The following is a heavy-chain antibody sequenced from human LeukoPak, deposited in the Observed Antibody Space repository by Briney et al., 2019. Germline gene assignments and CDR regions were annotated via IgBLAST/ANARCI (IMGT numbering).Heavy chain of an antibody. CDR2: IKQDGSEK. CDR1: GFTFSSYW. CDR3: AKDSAYSYGSAGSYFGY. Sequence: GGSLRLSCAASGFTFSSYWMSWVRQAPGKGLEWVANIKQDGSEKYYVDSVKGRFTISRDNSKNTLYLQMNSLRAEDTAVYYCAKDSAYSYGSAGSYFGYWGQGTLVTVSS. V-gene: IGHV3-7*01. D-gene: IGHD5-18*01. J-gene: IGHJ4*02.